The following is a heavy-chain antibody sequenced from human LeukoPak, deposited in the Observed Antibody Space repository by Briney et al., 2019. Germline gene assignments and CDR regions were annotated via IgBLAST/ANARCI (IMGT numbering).Heavy chain of an antibody. J-gene: IGHJ4*02. V-gene: IGHV1-18*01. CDR3: ARYRVGDYPGY. D-gene: IGHD4-17*01. Sequence: ASVKVSCKASGYTFNTYGISWVRQAPGQGLEWMGWISAYNGNTNYAQKLQGRVTMTTDASTSTAYMELRSLRSDDTAVYYCARYRVGDYPGYWGQGTLVTVSS. CDR2: ISAYNGNT. CDR1: GYTFNTYG.